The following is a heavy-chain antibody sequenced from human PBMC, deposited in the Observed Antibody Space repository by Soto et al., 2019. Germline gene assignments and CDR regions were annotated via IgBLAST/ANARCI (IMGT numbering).Heavy chain of an antibody. CDR1: GFTFSSYA. V-gene: IGHV3-23*01. D-gene: IGHD3-9*01. CDR3: ANALRYFDWPPRWSYYYYMDV. Sequence: GGSLRLSCAASGFTFSSYAMSWVRQAPGKGLEWVSAISGSGGSTYYADSVKGRFTISRDNSKNTLYLQMNSLRAEDTAVYYCANALRYFDWPPRWSYYYYMDVWGKGTTVTVSS. J-gene: IGHJ6*03. CDR2: ISGSGGST.